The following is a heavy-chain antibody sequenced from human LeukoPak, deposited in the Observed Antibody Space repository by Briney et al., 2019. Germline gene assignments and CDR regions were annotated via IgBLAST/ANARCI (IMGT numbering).Heavy chain of an antibody. CDR1: GDSLSSNSAA. CDR3: ARGLYRSSEGYFDY. CDR2: TYYRSKWYN. D-gene: IGHD6-6*01. Sequence: SQTLSLTCAISGDSLSSNSAAWTWIRQSPSRGLEWLGRTYYRSKWYNDYAVSVKSQITINPDTSKNEFSLQLNSVTPEDTAVYYCARGLYRSSEGYFDYWGQGTLVTVSS. J-gene: IGHJ4*02. V-gene: IGHV6-1*01.